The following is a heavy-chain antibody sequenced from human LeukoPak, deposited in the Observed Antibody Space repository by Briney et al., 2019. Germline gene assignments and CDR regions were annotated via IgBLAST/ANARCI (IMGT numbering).Heavy chain of an antibody. CDR3: ARGLSVLNWNDLSRISGY. Sequence: ASVKVSCKASGYTFTSYAMNWVRQAPGQGLKWMGWINTNTGNPTYAQGFTGRFVFSLDTSVSTTYLQISSLKAEDTAVYYCARGLSVLNWNDLSRISGYWGQGTLVTVSS. J-gene: IGHJ4*02. CDR2: INTNTGNP. CDR1: GYTFTSYA. D-gene: IGHD1-1*01. V-gene: IGHV7-4-1*02.